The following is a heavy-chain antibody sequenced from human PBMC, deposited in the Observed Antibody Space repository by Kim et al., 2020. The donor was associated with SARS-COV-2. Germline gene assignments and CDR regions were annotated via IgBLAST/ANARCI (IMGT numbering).Heavy chain of an antibody. V-gene: IGHV1-18*01. CDR2: ISAYNGNT. Sequence: ASVKVSCKASGYTFTSYGISWVRQAPGQGLEWMGWISAYNGNTNYAQKLQGRVTMTTDTSTSTAYMELRSLRSDDTAVYYCARDYGSGSYQPYYYYYGMDVWGQGTTVTVSS. J-gene: IGHJ6*02. CDR1: GYTFTSYG. D-gene: IGHD3-10*01. CDR3: ARDYGSGSYQPYYYYYGMDV.